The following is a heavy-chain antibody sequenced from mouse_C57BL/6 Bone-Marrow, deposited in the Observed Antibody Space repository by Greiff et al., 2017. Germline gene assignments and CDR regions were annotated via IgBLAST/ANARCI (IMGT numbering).Heavy chain of an antibody. V-gene: IGHV1-50*01. CDR2: IDPSDSYT. CDR1: GYTFTSYW. J-gene: IGHJ2*01. Sequence: VQLQQPGAELVKPGTSVKLSCKASGYTFTSYWMQWVQQRPGKGLEWIGDIDPSDSYTNYQHKFKGQVTFTVDTSYSTAYMQLHRLTSEDSAVYYCATAYFDYWGQGTTLTVSS. CDR3: ATAYFDY.